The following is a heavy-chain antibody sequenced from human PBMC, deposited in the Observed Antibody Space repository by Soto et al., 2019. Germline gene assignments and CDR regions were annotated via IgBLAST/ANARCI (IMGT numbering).Heavy chain of an antibody. D-gene: IGHD4-17*01. V-gene: IGHV3-23*01. J-gene: IGHJ4*02. CDR1: GFTFSSYA. CDR2: ISGSGGST. Sequence: EVQLLESGGGLVQPGGSLRLSCAASGFTFSSYAMSWVRQAPGKGLEWVSAISGSGGSTYYADSVKGRFIISRDNSKNTLYLQMNSLRAEDTAVYYCAKDYDVGDYFIDYWGQGTLVTVSS. CDR3: AKDYDVGDYFIDY.